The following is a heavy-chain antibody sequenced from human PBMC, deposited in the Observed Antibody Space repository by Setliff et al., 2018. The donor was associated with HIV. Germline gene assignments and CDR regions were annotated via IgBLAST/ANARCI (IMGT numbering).Heavy chain of an antibody. Sequence: PSETLSLTCTVSGGSMNSHYWSWIRQSPGRGLEWIGYIYYSVSTKYNPSLKSRITMSLDTSKSHFSLNLSSVTAADTAVYYCARVHQKVAAYYYYYVDVWGKGTTVTVSS. CDR2: IYYSVST. D-gene: IGHD2-15*01. CDR3: ARVHQKVAAYYYYYVDV. J-gene: IGHJ6*03. V-gene: IGHV4-59*11. CDR1: GGSMNSHY.